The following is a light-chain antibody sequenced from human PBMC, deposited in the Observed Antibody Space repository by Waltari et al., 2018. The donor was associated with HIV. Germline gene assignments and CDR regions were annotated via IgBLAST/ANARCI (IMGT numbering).Light chain of an antibody. CDR2: EDN. CDR1: SGSIASNY. J-gene: IGLJ3*02. CDR3: QSFDSSNHPWV. Sequence: NFMLTQPHSVSESPGKTVTISCTGSSGSIASNYVQWYQQRPGSAPTTVIYEDNQRPSGVPDRFSGSIDSSSNSASLTISGLKTEDEADYYCQSFDSSNHPWVFGGGTKLTVL. V-gene: IGLV6-57*02.